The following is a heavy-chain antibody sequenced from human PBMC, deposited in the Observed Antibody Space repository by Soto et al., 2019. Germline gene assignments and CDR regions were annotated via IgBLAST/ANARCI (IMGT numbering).Heavy chain of an antibody. D-gene: IGHD3-22*01. CDR3: ARGEYYYDSSGYQAPDAFDI. Sequence: SETLSLTCTVSGGSISSGGYYWSWIRQHPGKGLEWIGYIYYSGSTYYNPSLKSRVTISVDTSKNQFSLKLSSVTAADTAVYYCARGEYYYDSSGYQAPDAFDIWGQGTMVTVSS. CDR1: GGSISSGGYY. CDR2: IYYSGST. V-gene: IGHV4-31*03. J-gene: IGHJ3*02.